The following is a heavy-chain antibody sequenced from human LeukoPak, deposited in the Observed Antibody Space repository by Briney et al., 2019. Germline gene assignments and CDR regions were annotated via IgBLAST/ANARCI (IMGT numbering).Heavy chain of an antibody. CDR1: GGSISSGGYY. J-gene: IGHJ6*03. Sequence: SQTLSLTCTVSGGSISSGGYYWSWIRQPPGKGLEWIGYIYHSGSTYYNPSLKSRVTISVDTSKNQFSLKLSSVTAADTAVYYCAREYLYSSSSSDYYYYMDVWGKGTTVTVSS. D-gene: IGHD6-6*01. V-gene: IGHV4-30-2*01. CDR2: IYHSGST. CDR3: AREYLYSSSSSDYYYYMDV.